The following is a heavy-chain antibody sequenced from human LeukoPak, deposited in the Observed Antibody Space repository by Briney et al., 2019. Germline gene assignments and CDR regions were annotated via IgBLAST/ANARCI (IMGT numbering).Heavy chain of an antibody. J-gene: IGHJ4*02. V-gene: IGHV3-30*01. D-gene: IGHD1-1*01. Sequence: GGSLRLSCAASGFTFSSYAMHWVRQAPGKGLEWVAVISYDGSNKYYADSVKGRFTISRDNSKNTLYLQMNSLRAEDTAVYYCARGWNEHPHSDYWGQGTLVTVSS. CDR3: ARGWNEHPHSDY. CDR1: GFTFSSYA. CDR2: ISYDGSNK.